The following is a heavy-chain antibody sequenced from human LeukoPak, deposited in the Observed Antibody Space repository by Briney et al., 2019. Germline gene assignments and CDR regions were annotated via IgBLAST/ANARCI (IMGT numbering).Heavy chain of an antibody. CDR3: ARAGYGSGIYMDV. D-gene: IGHD3-10*01. J-gene: IGHJ6*03. CDR2: ISSSGSTI. Sequence: PGGSLRLSCAASGFTFSSYEMNWVRQAPGKGLEWISYISSSGSTIYYVDSVKGRFTISRDNAKNSLYLQMNSLRAEDTAVYYCARAGYGSGIYMDVWGKGTTVTISS. V-gene: IGHV3-48*03. CDR1: GFTFSSYE.